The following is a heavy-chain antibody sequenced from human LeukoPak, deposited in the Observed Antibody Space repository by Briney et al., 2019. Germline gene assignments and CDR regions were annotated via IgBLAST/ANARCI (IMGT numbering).Heavy chain of an antibody. CDR2: VSSGGST. J-gene: IGHJ4*02. CDR1: GFTVSSNN. V-gene: IGHV3-53*01. D-gene: IGHD5-24*01. Sequence: AGGSLRLSCAASGFTVSSNNMNWVRQAPGKGLEWVSVVSSGGSTYYADSVKGRFTISRDNSKNTLYLQMNSLRAEDTAVYYCARVVPRQYYFDYWGQGTLVTVSS. CDR3: ARVVPRQYYFDY.